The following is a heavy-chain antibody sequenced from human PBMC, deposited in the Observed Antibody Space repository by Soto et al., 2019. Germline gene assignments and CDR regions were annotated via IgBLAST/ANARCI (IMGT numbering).Heavy chain of an antibody. V-gene: IGHV6-1*01. CDR1: GDSVSSYSAA. CDR3: VRDRYSSSGWFDP. CDR2: TYYRSRFFS. D-gene: IGHD3-10*01. Sequence: SQTLSLTCAISGDSVSSYSAAWNWIRQSPSGGLEWLGRTYYRSRFFSDYAESVKSRIIINPDTSKNQFSLQLKSVAPEDTAVYYCVRDRYSSSGWFDPWGQGTPVTVSS. J-gene: IGHJ5*02.